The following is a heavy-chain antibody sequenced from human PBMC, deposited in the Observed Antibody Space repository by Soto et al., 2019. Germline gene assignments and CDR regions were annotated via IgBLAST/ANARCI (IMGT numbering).Heavy chain of an antibody. CDR1: GYTFTSYG. V-gene: IGHV1-18*01. J-gene: IGHJ4*02. CDR2: ISAYNGNT. D-gene: IGHD3-22*01. CDR3: ARVGTYYYDSSGYYYAY. Sequence: QVQLVQSGAEVKKPGASVKVSCKASGYTFTSYGISWVRQAPGQGLEWMGWISAYNGNTNYAQKPQGRVTMTTDASTSTAYMELRSLRSDDTAVYYCARVGTYYYDSSGYYYAYWGQGTLVTVSS.